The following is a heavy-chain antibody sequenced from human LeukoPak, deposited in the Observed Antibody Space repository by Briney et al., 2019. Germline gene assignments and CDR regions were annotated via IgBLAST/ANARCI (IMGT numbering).Heavy chain of an antibody. J-gene: IGHJ4*02. CDR1: GGSISSYY. CDR3: ARHSSALYDYVWGSYPYYFDY. Sequence: PSETLSLTCTVSGGSISSYYWSWIRQPPGKGLEWIGYIYYSGSTNYNPSLKSRVTISVDTSKNQFSLKLSSVTAADTAVYYCARHSSALYDYVWGSYPYYFDYWGQGTLVTVSS. V-gene: IGHV4-59*08. D-gene: IGHD3-16*02. CDR2: IYYSGST.